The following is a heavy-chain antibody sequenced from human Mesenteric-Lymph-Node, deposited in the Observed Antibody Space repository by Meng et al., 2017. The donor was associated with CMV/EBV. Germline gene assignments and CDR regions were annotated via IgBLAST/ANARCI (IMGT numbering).Heavy chain of an antibody. V-gene: IGHV3-30-3*01. CDR1: GFTVSSNY. D-gene: IGHD6-13*01. Sequence: GGSLRLSCAASGFTVSSNYMSWVRQAPGKGLEWLAVISFDGSNKYYTDSVQGRFSISRDNFNNILYLQMNSLRTDDSGVYYCARDLLEGAGRLADAVDVWGQGTVVTVSS. CDR3: ARDLLEGAGRLADAVDV. CDR2: ISFDGSNK. J-gene: IGHJ3*01.